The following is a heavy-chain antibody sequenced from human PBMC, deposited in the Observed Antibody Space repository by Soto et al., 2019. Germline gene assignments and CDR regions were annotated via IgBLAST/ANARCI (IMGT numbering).Heavy chain of an antibody. CDR2: IYYGGTT. CDR3: ARGWYYFDF. D-gene: IGHD2-15*01. J-gene: IGHJ4*02. Sequence: ETLSLTCDVSVEPMTGGYYWGWIRQSPGKGLEWIGSIYYGGTTYYNPSLRSRLAISIDTSKNQFSLRLTSVTAADTALYFCARGWYYFDFWGRGTLVTVSS. CDR1: VEPMTGGYY. V-gene: IGHV4-38-2*01.